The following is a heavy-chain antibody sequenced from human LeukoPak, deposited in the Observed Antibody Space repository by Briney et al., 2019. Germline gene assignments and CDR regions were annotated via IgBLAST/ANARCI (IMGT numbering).Heavy chain of an antibody. D-gene: IGHD2-15*01. CDR2: ISAYNGNT. CDR1: GYTFTSYG. CDR3: ARSRYCSGGSCTWYYYYGMDV. Sequence: ASVKVSCKASGYTFTSYGIRWVRQAPGQGLEWMGWISAYNGNTNYAQKLQGRVTMTTDTSTSTAYMELRSLRSDDTAVYYCARSRYCSGGSCTWYYYYGMDVWGQGTTVTVSS. V-gene: IGHV1-18*01. J-gene: IGHJ6*02.